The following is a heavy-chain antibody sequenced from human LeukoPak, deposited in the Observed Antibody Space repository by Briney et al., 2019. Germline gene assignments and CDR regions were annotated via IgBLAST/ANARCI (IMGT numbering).Heavy chain of an antibody. CDR3: SRSLDY. J-gene: IGHJ4*02. CDR2: IKQDGSEK. CDR1: GFPFSGSW. V-gene: IGHV3-7*01. Sequence: GGSLRLSCAAPGFPFSGSWMDWVRQAPGKRMEWVANIKQDGSEKHYADSVKGRFTISRDNAKNSLFLQMSGLRAEDTAVYYCSRSLDYWGQGALVTVSS.